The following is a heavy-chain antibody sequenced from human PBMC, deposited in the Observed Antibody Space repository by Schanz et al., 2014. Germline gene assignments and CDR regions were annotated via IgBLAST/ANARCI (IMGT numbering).Heavy chain of an antibody. Sequence: VQLLQFGGGLIQPGGSLRLSCAASGFTFSSYAMSWVRQAPGKGLEWVSTISASGGSTYYADSVKGRFTISRDNSKNILYLQMNSLRAEDTAVYYCAKARRKSNCSGGRCFHYSYYGMDVWGQGTTVTVSS. CDR3: AKARRKSNCSGGRCFHYSYYGMDV. J-gene: IGHJ6*02. D-gene: IGHD2-15*01. CDR2: ISASGGST. V-gene: IGHV3-23*01. CDR1: GFTFSSYA.